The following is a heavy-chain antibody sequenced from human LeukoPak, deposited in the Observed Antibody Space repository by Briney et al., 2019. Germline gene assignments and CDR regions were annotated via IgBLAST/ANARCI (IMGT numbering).Heavy chain of an antibody. J-gene: IGHJ5*02. CDR3: ARHWKEWLLDNWFDP. Sequence: GESLKISCKGSGYTFTNYWIGWVRQMPGKGLEWMGIMYPGDSDTRYSPSFQGQVTISADKSISTAYLQWSSLKASDTAMYYCARHWKEWLLDNWFDPWGQGTLVTVSS. V-gene: IGHV5-51*01. D-gene: IGHD3-3*01. CDR1: GYTFTNYW. CDR2: MYPGDSDT.